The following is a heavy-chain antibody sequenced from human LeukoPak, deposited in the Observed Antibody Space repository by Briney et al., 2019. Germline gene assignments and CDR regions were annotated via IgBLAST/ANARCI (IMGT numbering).Heavy chain of an antibody. CDR2: IYYSGST. J-gene: IGHJ6*02. CDR3: ARDLCLTGRPCGMDV. V-gene: IGHV4-59*12. D-gene: IGHD3-9*01. Sequence: SGTLSLTCTVSGGSISSYYWSWIRRPPGKGLEWIGYIYYSGSTNYNPSLKSRVTISVDTSKNQFSLKLSSVTAADTAVYYCARDLCLTGRPCGMDVWGQGTTVTVSS. CDR1: GGSISSYY.